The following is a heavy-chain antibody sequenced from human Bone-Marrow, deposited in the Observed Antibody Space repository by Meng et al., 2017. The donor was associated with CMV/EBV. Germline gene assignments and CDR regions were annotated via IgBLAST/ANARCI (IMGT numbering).Heavy chain of an antibody. CDR1: GGTFSSYA. D-gene: IGHD2-2*01. V-gene: IGHV1-69*05. CDR2: IIPIFGTA. J-gene: IGHJ3*02. Sequence: SVKVSCKASGGTFSSYAISWVRQAPGQGLEWMGGIIPIFGTANYAQKFQGRVTITTDESTSTAYMELSSLRSEDTAVYYCARTTEYQLPRWRNAFDIWGQGTIVTVSS. CDR3: ARTTEYQLPRWRNAFDI.